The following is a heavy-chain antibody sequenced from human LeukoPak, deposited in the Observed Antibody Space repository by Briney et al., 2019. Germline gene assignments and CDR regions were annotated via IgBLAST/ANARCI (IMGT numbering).Heavy chain of an antibody. J-gene: IGHJ6*02. Sequence: PSETLSLTCAVYGVSFSGYYWSWIRQPPGKGLEWIGEINHSGSTNYNPSLKSRVTISVDTSKNQFSLNLSSVTAADTAVYYCARLPPRTAGGTHHYGMDVWGQGTTVTVSS. CDR3: ARLPPRTAGGTHHYGMDV. V-gene: IGHV4-34*01. D-gene: IGHD6-25*01. CDR2: INHSGST. CDR1: GVSFSGYY.